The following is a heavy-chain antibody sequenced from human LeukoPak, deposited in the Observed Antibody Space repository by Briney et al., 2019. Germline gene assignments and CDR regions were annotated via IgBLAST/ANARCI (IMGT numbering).Heavy chain of an antibody. CDR1: GFTFSSYA. J-gene: IGHJ5*01. CDR2: ISGSGGST. D-gene: IGHD3-22*01. V-gene: IGHV3-23*01. Sequence: GGSLRLSCAASGFTFSSYAMSWVRQAPGKGLEWVSAISGSGGSTYYADSVKGRFTISGDNSKNTLYLQMNSLRAEDTAAYYCAKGGSDDYQINDSWGQGTLVTVSS. CDR3: AKGGSDDYQINDS.